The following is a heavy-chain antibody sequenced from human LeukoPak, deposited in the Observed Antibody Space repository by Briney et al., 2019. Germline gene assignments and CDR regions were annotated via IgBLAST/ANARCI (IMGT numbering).Heavy chain of an antibody. V-gene: IGHV1-69*04. J-gene: IGHJ4*02. Sequence: GASVKVSCKASGGTFSSYAISWVRQAPGQGLEWMGRIIPILGIANYAQKFQGRVTITADKSTSTAYMELSSLRSEDTAVYYCARDQGGQWLGTYSYWGQGTLVTVSS. CDR1: GGTFSSYA. CDR3: ARDQGGQWLGTYSY. CDR2: IIPILGIA. D-gene: IGHD6-19*01.